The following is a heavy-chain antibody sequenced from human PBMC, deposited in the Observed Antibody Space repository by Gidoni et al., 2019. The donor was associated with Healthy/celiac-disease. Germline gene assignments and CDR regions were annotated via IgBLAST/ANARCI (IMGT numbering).Heavy chain of an antibody. D-gene: IGHD3-10*01. V-gene: IGHV1-69*04. CDR2: IIPILGIA. Sequence: QVQLVQSGAEVKKPGSSVTVSCKASGGTFRSYAISWVRQAPGKGLEWMGRIIPILGIANYAQKFQCRVTITADKSTSTAYMELSSLRSEDTAVYYCARDPNYRFGESRRWFDYWGQGTLVTVSS. CDR1: GGTFRSYA. J-gene: IGHJ4*02. CDR3: ARDPNYRFGESRRWFDY.